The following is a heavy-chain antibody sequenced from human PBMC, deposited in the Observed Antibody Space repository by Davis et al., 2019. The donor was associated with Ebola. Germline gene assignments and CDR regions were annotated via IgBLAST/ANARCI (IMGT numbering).Heavy chain of an antibody. D-gene: IGHD4-17*01. V-gene: IGHV3-33*01. CDR1: GFTSSSYG. CDR2: LWYDGSNT. Sequence: PGGSLTLSCAASGFTSSSYGMHWVRQAPGKVLEWVAVLWYDGSNTYYADSVKGRFTISRDNSKNTLYLQMNSLRAEDTAVYYCARDLRSTVTKARGYGMDVWGQGTTVTVSS. J-gene: IGHJ6*02. CDR3: ARDLRSTVTKARGYGMDV.